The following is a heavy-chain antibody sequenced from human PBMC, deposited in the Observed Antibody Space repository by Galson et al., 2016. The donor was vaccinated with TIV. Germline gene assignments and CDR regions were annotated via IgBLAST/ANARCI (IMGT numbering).Heavy chain of an antibody. Sequence: LSLTCTVSGGSVSSYYWSWVRQPPGKGLEWIGYIYYSGKTKYNPSLTSRGTMSEDTSKNKFSLSLSSVTAADTAVYYCARVASSDYYGGVDAFDIWGQGTMVTVSS. J-gene: IGHJ3*02. CDR2: IYYSGKT. CDR3: ARVASSDYYGGVDAFDI. CDR1: GGSVSSYY. D-gene: IGHD4-17*01. V-gene: IGHV4-59*02.